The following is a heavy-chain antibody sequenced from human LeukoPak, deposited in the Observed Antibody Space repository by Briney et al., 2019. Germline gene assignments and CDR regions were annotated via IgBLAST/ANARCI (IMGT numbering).Heavy chain of an antibody. CDR3: AKDPSQDWGEYYFDY. D-gene: IGHD7-27*01. V-gene: IGHV3-30*18. J-gene: IGHJ4*02. CDR2: ISYDGSNK. Sequence: GGSLRLSCAASGFTFSSYGMHWVRQAPGEGLEWVAVISYDGSNKYYADSVKGRFTISRDNSKNTLYLQMNSLRAEDTAVYYCAKDPSQDWGEYYFDYWGQGTLVTVSS. CDR1: GFTFSSYG.